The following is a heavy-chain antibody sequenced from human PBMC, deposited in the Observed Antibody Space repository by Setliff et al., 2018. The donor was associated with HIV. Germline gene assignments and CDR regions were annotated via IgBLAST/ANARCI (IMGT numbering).Heavy chain of an antibody. CDR1: GGTFSNYA. CDR3: ATVYSGQYCSGGRCYNWFDP. D-gene: IGHD2-15*01. V-gene: IGHV1-69*13. J-gene: IGHJ5*02. Sequence: ASVKVSCKASGGTFSNYAISWVRQAPGQGLEWMGGIIPIFGSTKYAQKFQDRVTITADESTYTADMELSSLRSEDTAVYYCATVYSGQYCSGGRCYNWFDPWGQGTLVTVSS. CDR2: IIPIFGST.